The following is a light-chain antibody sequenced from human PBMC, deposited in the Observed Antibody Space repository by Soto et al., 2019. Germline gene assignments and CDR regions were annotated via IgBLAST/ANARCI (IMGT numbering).Light chain of an antibody. J-gene: IGKJ1*01. CDR2: VAS. CDR1: QSVDNY. V-gene: IGKV1-39*01. CDR3: QQTYSIPWT. Sequence: DIPMTQSPSSLSAFVGDRLTITCRASQSVDNYLTWYQHKPGKAPKLLISVASTLQTGVPSRFSGSGSGTDFTLTISSLQPEDFATYYCQQTYSIPWTFGQGTKVEI.